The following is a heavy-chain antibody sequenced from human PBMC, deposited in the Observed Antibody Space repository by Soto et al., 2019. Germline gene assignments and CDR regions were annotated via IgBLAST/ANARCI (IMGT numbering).Heavy chain of an antibody. J-gene: IGHJ5*01. D-gene: IGHD6-19*01. CDR2: ISSTSKYI. CDR3: ARGLSSGWFDY. CDR1: GFTFSNYS. V-gene: IGHV3-21*01. Sequence: EVQLVESGGGLVKPGGSLRVSCAASGFTFSNYSMNWVRQAPGKGLEWVSSISSTSKYIYYADSEKGRFTISRDNAKKSLYLQMNSLRAEDTAVYYCARGLSSGWFDYWGQGTLVTVSA.